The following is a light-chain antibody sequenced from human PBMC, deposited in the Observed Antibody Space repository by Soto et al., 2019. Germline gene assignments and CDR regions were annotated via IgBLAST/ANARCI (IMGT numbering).Light chain of an antibody. CDR2: GAS. Sequence: EIVMTQSPDTLSVSPGERVTLSCRASQSVSSSYLAWYQQKPGQAPRLLIYGASSRATGIPDRFSGSGSGTDFTLTISRLEPEDFAVYYCQQYGSSPGVTFGPGTKVDIK. CDR3: QQYGSSPGVT. CDR1: QSVSSSY. V-gene: IGKV3-20*01. J-gene: IGKJ3*01.